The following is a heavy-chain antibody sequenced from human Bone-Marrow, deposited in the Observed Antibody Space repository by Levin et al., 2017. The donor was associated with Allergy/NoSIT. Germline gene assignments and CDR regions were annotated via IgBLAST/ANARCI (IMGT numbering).Heavy chain of an antibody. D-gene: IGHD2-2*02. J-gene: IGHJ5*02. Sequence: SETLSLTCTVSGGSISSSSYYWGWIRQPPGKGLEWIGSIHYSGSTYYNPSLKSRVTISVDTSKNQFSLKLSSVTAADTAVYYCARHVSYCSSTSCYTQRNWFDPWGQGTLVTVSS. CDR3: ARHVSYCSSTSCYTQRNWFDP. CDR2: IHYSGST. CDR1: GGSISSSSYY. V-gene: IGHV4-39*01.